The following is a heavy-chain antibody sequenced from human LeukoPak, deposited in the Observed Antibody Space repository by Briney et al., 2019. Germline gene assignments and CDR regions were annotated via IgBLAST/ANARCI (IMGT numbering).Heavy chain of an antibody. Sequence: PSETLSLTCTVSGGSISSYYWSWIRQPPGKGLEWIGEINHSGSTNYNPSLKSRVTISVDTSKNQFSLKLSSVTAADTAVYYCARGPRWTIFGVGGNPWYFDYWGQGTLVTVSS. V-gene: IGHV4-34*01. CDR1: GGSISSYY. CDR2: INHSGST. J-gene: IGHJ4*02. D-gene: IGHD3-3*01. CDR3: ARGPRWTIFGVGGNPWYFDY.